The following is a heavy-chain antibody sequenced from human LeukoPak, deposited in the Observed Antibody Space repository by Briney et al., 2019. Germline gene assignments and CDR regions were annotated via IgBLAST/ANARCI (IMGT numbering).Heavy chain of an antibody. CDR1: GGSFSNYY. V-gene: IGHV4-34*01. CDR2: INHSGST. CDR3: ARGLPVGGNGVYNKVVFDY. D-gene: IGHD1-1*01. J-gene: IGHJ4*02. Sequence: MSSETLSLTCAVYGGSFSNYYWSWIRQPPGKGLEWVGEINHSGSTNYNPSCKSRVTISVDTSKAQFSLKLSSVTAADTAVYYWARGLPVGGNGVYNKVVFDYWGQGTLVTVSS.